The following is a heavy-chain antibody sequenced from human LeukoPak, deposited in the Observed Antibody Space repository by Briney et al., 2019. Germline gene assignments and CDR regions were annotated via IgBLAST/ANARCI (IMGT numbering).Heavy chain of an antibody. D-gene: IGHD6-13*01. V-gene: IGHV3-21*01. Sequence: GGSLRLSCAASGFTFSSYSMNWVRQAPGKGLEWVSSISSSSSYIYYADSVKGRFTISRDNAKNSLYLQMNSLRAEDTAVYYCARDPIAAARGADAFDIWGQGTMVTVSS. CDR1: GFTFSSYS. CDR2: ISSSSSYI. J-gene: IGHJ3*02. CDR3: ARDPIAAARGADAFDI.